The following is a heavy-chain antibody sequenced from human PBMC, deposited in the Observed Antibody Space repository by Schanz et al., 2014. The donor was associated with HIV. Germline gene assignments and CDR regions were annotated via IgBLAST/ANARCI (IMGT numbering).Heavy chain of an antibody. CDR3: ARGGIWEWDQPDFDY. D-gene: IGHD2-15*01. CDR1: GLTFSSSI. V-gene: IGHV3-30*09. J-gene: IGHJ4*02. CDR2: MSHDGFSK. Sequence: VQLVESGGGVVQPGRSLRLSCTASGLTFSSSIMHWVRQAPGKGLEWVAGMSHDGFSKYFADSVKGRFAISREDSKNTLYLQMNSLRAEDTAVYYCARGGIWEWDQPDFDYWGQGTLVTVSS.